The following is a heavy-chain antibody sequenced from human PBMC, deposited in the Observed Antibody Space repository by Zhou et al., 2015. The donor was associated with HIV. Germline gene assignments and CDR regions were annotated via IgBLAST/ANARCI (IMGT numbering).Heavy chain of an antibody. D-gene: IGHD6-25*01. CDR1: GYTFTVYY. J-gene: IGHJ4*02. CDR3: ARAKAAADF. CDR2: INPNTGGT. Sequence: QVQLVQSGAEVKKPGASVKVSCKSSGYTFTVYYIFWIRQAPGQGLEWMGWINPNTGGTNTAQRFQGRVTMTRDTSISTAYMELTGLTSDDTAVYYCARAKAAADFWGQGTLVTVSS. V-gene: IGHV1-2*02.